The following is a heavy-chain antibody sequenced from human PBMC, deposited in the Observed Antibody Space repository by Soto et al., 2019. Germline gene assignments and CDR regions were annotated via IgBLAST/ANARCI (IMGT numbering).Heavy chain of an antibody. J-gene: IGHJ6*02. Sequence: EVQLLESGGGLVQPGGSLRLSCAASGFPLSTYGMTWVCQAPGKGLEWVSAITGTGGNTYYVDSVKGRFTSSRDNSKNMLYLEVNSLRFYDTAVSYFARIRGYWYGLEVWGQGTTVTVSS. V-gene: IGHV3-23*01. CDR2: ITGTGGNT. CDR3: ARIRGYWYGLEV. CDR1: GFPLSTYG.